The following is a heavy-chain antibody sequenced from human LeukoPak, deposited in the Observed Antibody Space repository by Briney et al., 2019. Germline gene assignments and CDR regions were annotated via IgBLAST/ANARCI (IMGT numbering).Heavy chain of an antibody. D-gene: IGHD6-6*01. CDR2: IIPIFGTA. V-gene: IGHV1-69*13. J-gene: IGHJ6*02. CDR1: GGTFSTYA. Sequence: EASANVSRTPSGGTFSTYAISWVRQAPGQGLEWIGGIIPIFGTANYAQKFQGRVTITADESTSTAYMELSSLRSEDTAVYYCARVGEGEQLVPNYYYGMDVWGQGTTVTVSS. CDR3: ARVGEGEQLVPNYYYGMDV.